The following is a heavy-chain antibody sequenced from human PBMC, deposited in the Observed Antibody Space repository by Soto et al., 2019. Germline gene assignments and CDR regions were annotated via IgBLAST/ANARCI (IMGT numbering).Heavy chain of an antibody. Sequence: EVQLLESGGGLVQPGGSLRLSCAASGFTFSSYAMSWVRQAPGKGLEWVSAIGGSGGSTYYADSVKGRFTISRDNSKNTLYLQMNSLRAEDTAVYYCAKRGVAAADPYYYYYYMDVWGKGTTVTVSS. V-gene: IGHV3-23*01. CDR1: GFTFSSYA. J-gene: IGHJ6*03. CDR2: IGGSGGST. CDR3: AKRGVAAADPYYYYYYMDV. D-gene: IGHD6-13*01.